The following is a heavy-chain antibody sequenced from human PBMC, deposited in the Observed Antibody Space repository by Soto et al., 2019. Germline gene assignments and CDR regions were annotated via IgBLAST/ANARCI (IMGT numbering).Heavy chain of an antibody. V-gene: IGHV3-23*01. CDR3: AKVRSTKIFDVVSLFDY. Sequence: GGSLRLSCAASGFTFSSYAMSWVRQAPGKGLECVSTISGSGGTTYYADSVKGRFTISRDNSKNTLYLQMNSLRAEDTAVYYCAKVRSTKIFDVVSLFDYWGQGPLVTVYS. J-gene: IGHJ4*02. CDR2: ISGSGGTT. CDR1: GFTFSSYA. D-gene: IGHD3-3*01.